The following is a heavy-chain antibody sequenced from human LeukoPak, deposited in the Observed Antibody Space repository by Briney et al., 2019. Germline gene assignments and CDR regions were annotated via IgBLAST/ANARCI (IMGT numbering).Heavy chain of an antibody. CDR3: ARTTEGGYTYDFFYYYYMDV. D-gene: IGHD5-18*01. V-gene: IGHV4-59*01. CDR2: IYYSGST. J-gene: IGHJ6*03. CDR1: GGSISSYY. Sequence: SETLSLTCTVSGGSISSYYWTWIRQPPGKGLEWIGYIYYSGSTNYNPSLKSRVTISVDTSKNQFSLKLTSVTAADTAVYYCARTTEGGYTYDFFYYYYMDVWGKGTTVTISS.